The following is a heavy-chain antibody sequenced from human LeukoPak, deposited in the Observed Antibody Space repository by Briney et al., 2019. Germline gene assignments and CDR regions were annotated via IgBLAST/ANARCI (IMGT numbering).Heavy chain of an antibody. CDR1: GFTFSSYS. Sequence: GGSLRLSCAASGFTFSSYSMNWVRQAPGKGLEWVSSISSSSSYIYYADSVKGRFTISRDNAKNSLYLQMNSLRAEDTAVYYCARGGIAVPGTYYYYYYMDVWGKGTTVTVSS. J-gene: IGHJ6*03. V-gene: IGHV3-21*01. CDR3: ARGGIAVPGTYYYYYYMDV. D-gene: IGHD6-19*01. CDR2: ISSSSSYI.